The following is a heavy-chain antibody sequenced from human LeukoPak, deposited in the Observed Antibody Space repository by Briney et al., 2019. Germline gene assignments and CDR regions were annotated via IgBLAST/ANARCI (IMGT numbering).Heavy chain of an antibody. V-gene: IGHV3-23*01. CDR3: AKAGRPGIAVAGRDYFGY. J-gene: IGHJ4*02. CDR2: ISGSGGST. Sequence: GGSLRLSCAASGFTFGSYAMSWVRQAPGKGLEWVSAISGSGGSTYYADSVKGRFTISRDNSKNTLYLQMNSLRAEDTAVYYCAKAGRPGIAVAGRDYFGYWGQGTLVTVSS. D-gene: IGHD6-19*01. CDR1: GFTFGSYA.